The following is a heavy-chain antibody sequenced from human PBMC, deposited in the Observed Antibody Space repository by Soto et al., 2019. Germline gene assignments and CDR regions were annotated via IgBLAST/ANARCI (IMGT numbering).Heavy chain of an antibody. CDR3: ARQGILTGYYRRENYYYYMDV. CDR2: IFYTGST. CDR1: GESMTSTNHY. V-gene: IGHV4-39*01. D-gene: IGHD3-9*01. Sequence: PSETLSLTCNVSGESMTSTNHYCGWIRQPTGKGLEWAATIFYTGSTFYNPSLKSRVTISVDTSKNQFSLKLSSVTAADTAVYYCARQGILTGYYRRENYYYYMDVWGKGTTVTVSS. J-gene: IGHJ6*03.